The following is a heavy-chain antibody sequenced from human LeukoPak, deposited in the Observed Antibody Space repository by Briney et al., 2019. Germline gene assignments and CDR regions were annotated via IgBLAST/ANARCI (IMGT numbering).Heavy chain of an antibody. CDR3: ARARAYYFDSSGYYPLDY. Sequence: ASVKVSCKASGYTFTSHGISWVRQAPGQGLEWMGWVSAYNGNTNYAQKVQGRVTMTTDTPTSTGYMELRSLRSDDTAVYYCARARAYYFDSSGYYPLDYWGQGTLVTVSS. J-gene: IGHJ4*02. CDR1: GYTFTSHG. D-gene: IGHD3-22*01. V-gene: IGHV1-18*01. CDR2: VSAYNGNT.